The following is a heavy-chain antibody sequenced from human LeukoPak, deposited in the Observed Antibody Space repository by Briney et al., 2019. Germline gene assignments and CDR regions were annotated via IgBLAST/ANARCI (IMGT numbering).Heavy chain of an antibody. CDR1: GFTFSSYD. D-gene: IGHD2-2*01. CDR3: ARLSAANDAFDI. Sequence: GGSLRLSCAASGFTFSSYDMHWVRQATGKGLEWVSAIGTAGDTYYPGSVKGRFTISRENAKNSLYLQMNSLRAGDTAVYYCARLSAANDAFDIWGQGTMVTVSS. V-gene: IGHV3-13*01. J-gene: IGHJ3*02. CDR2: IGTAGDT.